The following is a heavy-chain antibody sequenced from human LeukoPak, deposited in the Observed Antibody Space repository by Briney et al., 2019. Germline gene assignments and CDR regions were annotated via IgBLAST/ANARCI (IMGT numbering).Heavy chain of an antibody. J-gene: IGHJ4*02. CDR2: ISAYNGNT. V-gene: IGHV1-18*01. D-gene: IGHD3-22*01. CDR1: GYTFTGYG. Sequence: GASVKVSCKASGYTFTGYGISWVRQAPGQGLEWIGWISAYNGNTNYAQKLQGRVTMTTDTSTSTAYMEVRSLRSDDTAVYYCARDGGSDYYDSSGYYYGGGFDYWGQGTLVTVSS. CDR3: ARDGGSDYYDSSGYYYGGGFDY.